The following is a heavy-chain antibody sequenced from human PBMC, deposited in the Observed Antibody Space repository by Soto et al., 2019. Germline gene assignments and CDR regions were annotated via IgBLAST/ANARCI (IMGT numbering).Heavy chain of an antibody. J-gene: IGHJ4*02. Sequence: QVQLVESGGGVVQPGRSLRLSCSASGFIYSSCAMHWGRQVPGKGLEWLAVVSHDGTLYPYADSVKGRFTISRDNSSKTLYLQMNSLRPDDTAVYCCVKDRSDTWSVDYWGQGTLVTVSS. D-gene: IGHD3-10*01. CDR3: VKDRSDTWSVDY. V-gene: IGHV3-30*18. CDR1: GFIYSSCA. CDR2: VSHDGTLY.